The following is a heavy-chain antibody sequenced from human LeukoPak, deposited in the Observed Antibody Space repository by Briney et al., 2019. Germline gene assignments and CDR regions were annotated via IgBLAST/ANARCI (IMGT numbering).Heavy chain of an antibody. V-gene: IGHV1-18*01. Sequence: EASVTVSCKASGYTFTSYGISWVRQAPGQGLEWMGWISAYNGNTNYAQKLQGRVTMTTDTSTSTAYMELRSLRSDDTAVYYCARARYFDWLRYYYYYMDVWGKGTTVTVSS. CDR2: ISAYNGNT. CDR1: GYTFTSYG. CDR3: ARARYFDWLRYYYYYMDV. J-gene: IGHJ6*03. D-gene: IGHD3-9*01.